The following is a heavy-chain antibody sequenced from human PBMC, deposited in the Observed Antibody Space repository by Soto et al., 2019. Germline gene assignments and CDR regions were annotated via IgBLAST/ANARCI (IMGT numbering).Heavy chain of an antibody. CDR2: ISSSSSYI. J-gene: IGHJ4*02. CDR3: ANSRRDFWSGYHN. Sequence: AGSLRLSCAASGFTLSTYDMHWVRQATGKGLEWVSSISSSSSYIYYADSVKGRFTISRDNAKNSLYLQMNSLRAEDTAVYYCANSRRDFWSGYHNWGQGTLVTVSS. V-gene: IGHV3-21*01. CDR1: GFTLSTYD. D-gene: IGHD3-3*01.